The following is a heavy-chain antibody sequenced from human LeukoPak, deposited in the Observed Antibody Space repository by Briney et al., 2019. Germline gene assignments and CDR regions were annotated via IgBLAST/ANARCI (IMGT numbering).Heavy chain of an antibody. CDR2: ISSSSSYI. CDR3: ARDPEIAAADPGWFDP. J-gene: IGHJ5*02. V-gene: IGHV3-21*01. CDR1: GFTFSSYS. Sequence: GGSLRLSCAASGFTFSSYSMDWVRQAPGKGLEWVSSISSSSSYIYYADSVKGRFTISRDNAKNSLYLQMNSLRAEDTAVYYCARDPEIAAADPGWFDPWGQGTLVTVSS. D-gene: IGHD6-13*01.